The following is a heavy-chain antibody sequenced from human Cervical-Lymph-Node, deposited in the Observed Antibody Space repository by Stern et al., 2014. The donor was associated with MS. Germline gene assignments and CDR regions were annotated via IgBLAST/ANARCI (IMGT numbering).Heavy chain of an antibody. D-gene: IGHD3-9*01. CDR1: GGSISSGNYY. Sequence: QVQLQESGPGLVKPSQTLSLTCTVSGGSISSGNYYWSWIRQPAGEGLEWIGRIYSSGSTQYNPSLKSRVTISPDTSTKQFSLRLSSVTAADTAVYYCARGSYGVLTGNGGHGFDIGGQGTMVTVSS. J-gene: IGHJ3*02. CDR2: IYSSGST. CDR3: ARGSYGVLTGNGGHGFDI. V-gene: IGHV4-61*02.